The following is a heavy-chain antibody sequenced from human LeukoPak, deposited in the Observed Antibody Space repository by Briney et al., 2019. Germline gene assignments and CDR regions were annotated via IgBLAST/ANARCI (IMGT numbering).Heavy chain of an antibody. J-gene: IGHJ5*02. D-gene: IGHD2-8*01. CDR3: ARRVLMSSTGVPDTWLDP. CDR1: GGSISSDDYY. Sequence: SQTLSLTCTVSGGSISSDDYYWSWIRQLPGKGLEWIGYFYYSGTTNYNPSPKSRVTISVDTSKNQFSLNLSSVTAADTAVYYCARRVLMSSTGVPDTWLDPWGQGTLVTVSS. V-gene: IGHV4-30-4*08. CDR2: FYYSGTT.